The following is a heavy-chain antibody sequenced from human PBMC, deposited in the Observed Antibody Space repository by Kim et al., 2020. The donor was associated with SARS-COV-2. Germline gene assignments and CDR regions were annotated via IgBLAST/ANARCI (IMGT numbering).Heavy chain of an antibody. J-gene: IGHJ6*02. CDR1: GFTFIDYY. V-gene: IGHV3-11*04. Sequence: GGSLRLSCAASGFTFIDYYMSWIRQAPGKGLEWVSYISSSGGTIYYADSVKGRFTISRDNAKNSLYLKMNSLRAEDTAVYYCARDRGKIAVAGENYYYYYGRDVWGQGATVTVSS. D-gene: IGHD6-19*01. CDR3: ARDRGKIAVAGENYYYYYGRDV. CDR2: ISSSGGTI.